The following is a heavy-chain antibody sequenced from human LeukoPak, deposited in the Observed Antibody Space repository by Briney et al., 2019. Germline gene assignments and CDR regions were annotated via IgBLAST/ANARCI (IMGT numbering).Heavy chain of an antibody. D-gene: IGHD3-22*01. V-gene: IGHV4-4*07. CDR3: AREKIGYYDGSGRGWFDP. CDR1: GGSISSYY. Sequence: SETLSLTCTVSGGSISSYYWSWIRQPAGKGLEWIGRVYTSGSTNYNPSLKSRVTISVDTSKRQFSLKLSSVTAADTAVYYCAREKIGYYDGSGRGWFDPWGQGTLVTVSS. J-gene: IGHJ5*02. CDR2: VYTSGST.